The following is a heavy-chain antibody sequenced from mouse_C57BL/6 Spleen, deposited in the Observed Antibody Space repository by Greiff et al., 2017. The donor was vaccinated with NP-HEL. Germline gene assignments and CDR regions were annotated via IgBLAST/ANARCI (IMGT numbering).Heavy chain of an antibody. D-gene: IGHD1-1*01. CDR2: IDPSDSYT. Sequence: VQLQQSGAELVMPGASVKLSCKASGYTFTSYWMHWVKQRPGQGLEWIGEIDPSDSYTNYNQKFKGKSTLTVDKSSSTAYMQLSSLTSEDSAVYYCARGIYYGSSTLFDYWGQGTTLTVSS. CDR1: GYTFTSYW. J-gene: IGHJ2*01. CDR3: ARGIYYGSSTLFDY. V-gene: IGHV1-69*01.